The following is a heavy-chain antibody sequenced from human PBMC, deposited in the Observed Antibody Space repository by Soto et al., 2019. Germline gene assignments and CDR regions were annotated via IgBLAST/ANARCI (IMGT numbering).Heavy chain of an antibody. CDR2: ISYDGSNK. Sequence: PGGSLRLSCAASGFTFSSYAMHWVRQAPGKGLEWVAVISYDGSNKYYADSVKGRFTISRDNSKNTLYLQMNSLRSEDTAVYYCARGLLRFLEWSHYYGMDVWGQGTTATVSS. D-gene: IGHD3-3*01. V-gene: IGHV3-30-3*01. CDR3: ARGLLRFLEWSHYYGMDV. CDR1: GFTFSSYA. J-gene: IGHJ6*02.